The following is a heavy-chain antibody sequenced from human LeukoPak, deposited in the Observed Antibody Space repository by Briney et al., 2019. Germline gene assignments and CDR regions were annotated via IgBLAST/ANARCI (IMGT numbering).Heavy chain of an antibody. J-gene: IGHJ3*02. CDR3: ARGLRWLQYGADDAFDI. CDR1: GGTFSSYA. D-gene: IGHD5-24*01. CDR2: IIPILGTA. Sequence: ASVKVSCKASGGTFSSYAISWARQAPGQGLEWMGGIIPILGTANYAQKFQGRVTITADESTSTAYMELSSLRSEDTAVYYCARGLRWLQYGADDAFDIWGQGTMVTVSS. V-gene: IGHV1-69*13.